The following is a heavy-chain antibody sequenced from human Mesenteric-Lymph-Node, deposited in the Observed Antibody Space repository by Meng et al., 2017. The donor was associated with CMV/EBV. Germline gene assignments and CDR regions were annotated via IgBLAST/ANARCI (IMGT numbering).Heavy chain of an antibody. V-gene: IGHV3-33*01. D-gene: IGHD3-10*01. CDR3: ATSMVRGVTTHYYYYYGMDV. J-gene: IGHJ6*02. CDR2: IWYDGSNK. CDR1: GFTFSSYG. Sequence: GESLKISCAASGFTFSSYGMHWVRQAPGKGLEWVAVIWYDGSNKYYVDSVKGRFTISRDNSKNTLYLQMNSLRAEDTAVYYCATSMVRGVTTHYYYYYGMDVWGQGTTVTVSS.